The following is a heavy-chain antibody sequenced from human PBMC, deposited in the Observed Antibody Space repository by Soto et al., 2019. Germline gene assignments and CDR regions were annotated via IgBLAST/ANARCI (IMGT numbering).Heavy chain of an antibody. J-gene: IGHJ6*02. CDR3: ATDGQGVDCSSTSCHSYYYYGMDV. V-gene: IGHV1-18*01. Sequence: QVQLVQSGAEVKKPGASVKVSCKASGYTFTSYGISWVRQAPGQGLEWMGWISAYNGNTNYAQKLQGRVTMTTDTSTRKAYEELRSLRYDDTAVYYCATDGQGVDCSSTSCHSYYYYGMDVWGQGTTVTVSS. CDR1: GYTFTSYG. CDR2: ISAYNGNT. D-gene: IGHD2-2*01.